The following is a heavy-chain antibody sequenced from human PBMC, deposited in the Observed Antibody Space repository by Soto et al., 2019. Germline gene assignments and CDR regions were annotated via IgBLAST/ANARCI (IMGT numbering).Heavy chain of an antibody. CDR1: GFTFSSYA. Sequence: PGGSLRLSCAASGFTFSSYAMSWVRQAPGKGLEWVSAISGSGGSTYYADSVKGRFTISRDNSKNTLYLQMNSLRAEDTAVYYCAKRGDSSSWYDEYFQHWGQGTLVTVSS. V-gene: IGHV3-23*01. CDR3: AKRGDSSSWYDEYFQH. J-gene: IGHJ1*01. D-gene: IGHD6-13*01. CDR2: ISGSGGST.